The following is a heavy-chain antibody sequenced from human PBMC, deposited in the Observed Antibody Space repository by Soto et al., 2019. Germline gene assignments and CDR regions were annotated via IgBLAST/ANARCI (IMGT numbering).Heavy chain of an antibody. D-gene: IGHD5-18*01. CDR3: ARDPDTAMVHDAFDI. J-gene: IGHJ3*02. CDR2: IIPILGIT. CDR1: GGTFSSYT. Sequence: QVQLVQSGAEVKKPGSSVKVSCKASGGTFSSYTISWVRQVPGQGLEWMGRIIPILGITKYAQKFQGRVTVXXDXAXXTAYMELSSLRSEDTAVYYCARDPDTAMVHDAFDIWGQGTMVTVSS. V-gene: IGHV1-69*08.